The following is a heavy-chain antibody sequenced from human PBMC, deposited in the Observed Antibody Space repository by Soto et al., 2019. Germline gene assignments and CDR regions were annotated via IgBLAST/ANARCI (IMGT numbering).Heavy chain of an antibody. V-gene: IGHV3-21*01. Sequence: EVQLVESGGGLVKPGGSLRLSCAASAFTFSSYSMNWVRQAPGKGLEWVSSISSSSSYIYYADSVKGRFTISRDNAKNSLYLQMNSLRAEDTAVYYCATMTTVTSDYWGQGTLVTVSS. CDR1: AFTFSSYS. CDR2: ISSSSSYI. CDR3: ATMTTVTSDY. D-gene: IGHD4-4*01. J-gene: IGHJ4*02.